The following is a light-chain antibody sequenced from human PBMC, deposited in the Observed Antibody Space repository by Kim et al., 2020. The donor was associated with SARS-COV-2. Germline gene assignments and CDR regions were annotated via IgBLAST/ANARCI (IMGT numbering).Light chain of an antibody. Sequence: RVTITCTGSSSNSSAGIELHRYKQRQAPGHTLLIYSKGNRPSGVRDRVSGSESGTAASRSITGLQAEDEAEDYCQSFDRSLSGSAFGGGTQLTVL. V-gene: IGLV1-40*01. CDR1: SSNSSAGIE. CDR3: QSFDRSLSGSA. J-gene: IGLJ2*01. CDR2: SKG.